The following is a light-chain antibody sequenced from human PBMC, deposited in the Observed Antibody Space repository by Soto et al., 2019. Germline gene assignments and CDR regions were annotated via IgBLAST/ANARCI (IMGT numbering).Light chain of an antibody. J-gene: IGKJ1*01. CDR1: QYVSVRF. CDR2: GAS. Sequence: EIVLTQSPGTLSLSPGESATLSCRASQYVSVRFLAWYQQKPGQAPRLLIYGASDRATGIPDRFTGSGSGKDFPLTTKKQEPEDLAVNFYQQYGSPPKTFRQGPRVKF. CDR3: QQYGSPPKT. V-gene: IGKV3-20*01.